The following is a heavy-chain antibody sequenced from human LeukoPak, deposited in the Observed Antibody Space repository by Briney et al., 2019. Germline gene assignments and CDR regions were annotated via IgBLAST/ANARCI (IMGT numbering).Heavy chain of an antibody. D-gene: IGHD3-22*01. Sequence: GGSLRLPCAASGFTFSSYGMHWVRQAPGKGLEWVAFIRYDGSNKYYADSVKGRFTISRDNSKNTLYLQMNSLRAEDTAVYYCAKTPNYYDSSGYQGVFDYWGQGTLVTVSS. CDR2: IRYDGSNK. J-gene: IGHJ4*02. CDR1: GFTFSSYG. V-gene: IGHV3-30*02. CDR3: AKTPNYYDSSGYQGVFDY.